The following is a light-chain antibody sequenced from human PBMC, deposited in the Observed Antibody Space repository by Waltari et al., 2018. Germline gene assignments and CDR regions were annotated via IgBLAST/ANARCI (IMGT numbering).Light chain of an antibody. Sequence: EIVLTQSPGTLSLSPGERATLSCRASQSVGRTLAWYQQKPGQAPRLLIYDASTRATGIPDRFSGTGFGTDFSLTISRLEPEDVAVYYCQKYGRLPATFGQGTTVEIK. CDR3: QKYGRLPAT. J-gene: IGKJ1*01. CDR2: DAS. V-gene: IGKV3-20*01. CDR1: QSVGRT.